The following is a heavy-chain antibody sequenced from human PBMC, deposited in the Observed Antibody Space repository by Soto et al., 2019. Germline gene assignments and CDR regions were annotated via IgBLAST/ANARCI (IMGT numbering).Heavy chain of an antibody. CDR3: ARRSYYDILG. CDR2: IFGGGTT. J-gene: IGHJ4*02. CDR1: GFTVSSNH. V-gene: IGHV3-66*01. D-gene: IGHD3-9*01. Sequence: GGSLRLSCAASGFTVSSNHMSWVRQAPGKGLEWVSVIFGGGTTYYADSVKGRFTISRDNSKNTLYLQMNSLRAEDTAVYFCARRSYYDILGWGQGTLVTVSS.